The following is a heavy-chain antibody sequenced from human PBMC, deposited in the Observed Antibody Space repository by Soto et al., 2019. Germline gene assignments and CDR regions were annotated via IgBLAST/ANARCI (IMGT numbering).Heavy chain of an antibody. J-gene: IGHJ4*02. CDR3: ARDQLTTLTTEFDY. CDR2: ISSGGTFI. CDR1: GFIFSSYT. D-gene: IGHD4-4*01. Sequence: LRLSCAASGFIFSSYTMNWVRQSPGKGLEWVSSISSGGTFIYYADSVRGRFTISRDNAQNSLYLQMNSLRAEDTAVYYCARDQLTTLTTEFDYWGQGTLVTVSS. V-gene: IGHV3-21*06.